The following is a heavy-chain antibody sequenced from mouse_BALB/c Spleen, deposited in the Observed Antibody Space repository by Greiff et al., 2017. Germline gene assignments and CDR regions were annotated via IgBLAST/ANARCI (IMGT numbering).Heavy chain of an antibody. CDR3: ARCVYGNYGGTHRYYAMDY. CDR2: ISCDNGAT. J-gene: IGHJ4*01. D-gene: IGHD2-1*01. CDR1: GYSFTGYY. Sequence: LVKTGASVKISCKASGYSFTGYYMHWVKQSHGKSLEWIGYISCDNGATSYNQKFKGKATFTVDTSSSTAYMQFNSLTSADSAVYYCARCVYGNYGGTHRYYAMDYWGQGTSVTVSS. V-gene: IGHV1S34*01.